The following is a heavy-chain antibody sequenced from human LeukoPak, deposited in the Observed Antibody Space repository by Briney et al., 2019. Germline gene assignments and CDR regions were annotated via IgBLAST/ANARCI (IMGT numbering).Heavy chain of an antibody. J-gene: IGHJ4*02. CDR2: INNDGSTT. CDR3: ARGHETYYYDSSGYF. Sequence: PGGSLRLSCAASGFTFSGYWMHWVRQVPGKGLAWVSRINNDGSTTNYADSVKGRFTISRDNAENTLYLQMDSLRAEDTAIYYGARGHETYYYDSSGYFWGQGTLVTVSS. D-gene: IGHD3-22*01. V-gene: IGHV3-74*01. CDR1: GFTFSGYW.